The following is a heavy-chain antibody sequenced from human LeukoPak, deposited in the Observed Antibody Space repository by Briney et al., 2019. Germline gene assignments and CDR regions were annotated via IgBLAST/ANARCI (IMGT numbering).Heavy chain of an antibody. CDR2: IYYSGST. D-gene: IGHD5-18*01. CDR1: GGSISSYY. J-gene: IGHJ3*02. Sequence: PSETLSLTCTVSGGSISSYYWSWIRQPPGKGLEWIGYIYYSGSTNYNPSLKSRVTISVDTSKNQFSLKLSSVTAADTAVYYCAASYVDTAFDIWGQGTMVTVSS. CDR3: AASYVDTAFDI. V-gene: IGHV4-59*08.